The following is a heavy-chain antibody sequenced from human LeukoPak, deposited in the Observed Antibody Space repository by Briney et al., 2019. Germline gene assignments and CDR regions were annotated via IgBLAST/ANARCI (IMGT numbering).Heavy chain of an antibody. J-gene: IGHJ3*02. CDR3: ARSHWRAGHAFAI. V-gene: IGHV3-20*01. D-gene: IGHD1-1*01. Sequence: TGGSLRLSCAASGFTFDDYGMSWVRQTPGKGLEWVSAINWNGGTTDYADSVNGRFTISRDNAKKSLYLQINSLRAEHTAFYHWARSHWRAGHAFAIWGQGTTVIVPS. CDR2: INWNGGTT. CDR1: GFTFDDYG.